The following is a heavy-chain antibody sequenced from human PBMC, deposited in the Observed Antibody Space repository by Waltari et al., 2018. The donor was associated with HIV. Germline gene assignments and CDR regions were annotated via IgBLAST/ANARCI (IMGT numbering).Heavy chain of an antibody. D-gene: IGHD6-19*01. Sequence: QVQLVQSGAEVKKRGSSVTVSCKASEGTFSSYAISWVRQAPGQGLEWMGRIIPIFGTANYAQNFQGRVTITADKSTSTAYMELGSLRSEDTAVYYCAREGQWLAQKWGFDIWGQGTMVTVSS. CDR3: AREGQWLAQKWGFDI. J-gene: IGHJ3*02. V-gene: IGHV1-69*06. CDR2: IIPIFGTA. CDR1: EGTFSSYA.